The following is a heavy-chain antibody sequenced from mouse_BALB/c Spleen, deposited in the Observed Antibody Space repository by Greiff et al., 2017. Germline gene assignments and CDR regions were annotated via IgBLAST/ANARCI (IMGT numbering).Heavy chain of an antibody. CDR1: GFTFNTYA. CDR2: IRSKSNNYAT. V-gene: IGHV10-1*02. CDR3: VRQRGYGNSWFAY. Sequence: EVKVVESGGGLVQPKGSLKLSCAASGFTFNTYAMNWVRQAPGKGLEWVARIRSKSNNYATYYADSVKDRFTISRDDSQSMLYLQMNNLKTEDTAMYYCVRQRGYGNSWFAYWGQGTLVTVSA. D-gene: IGHD2-1*01. J-gene: IGHJ3*01.